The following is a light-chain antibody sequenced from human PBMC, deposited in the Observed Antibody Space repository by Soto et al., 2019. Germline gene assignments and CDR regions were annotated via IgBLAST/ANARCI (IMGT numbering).Light chain of an antibody. Sequence: DIVLTQSPGTLDLAPGERATLSCRASQSVSSSYLAGYQQKPCQAPRLLIYGASSRATGIPDRFSGSGSGTDFTLTLTRLAPEDLAVYYCQQEWSSPPFTFGEGTLLVIK. CDR3: QQEWSSPPFT. CDR2: GAS. J-gene: IGKJ5*01. V-gene: IGKV3-20*01. CDR1: QSVSSSY.